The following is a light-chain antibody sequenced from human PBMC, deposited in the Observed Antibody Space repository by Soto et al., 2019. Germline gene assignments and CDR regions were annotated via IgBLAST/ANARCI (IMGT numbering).Light chain of an antibody. J-gene: IGKJ1*01. CDR1: QSLLHSNGYNS. CDR2: LGS. Sequence: DIVMTPSPLSLPVTPGEPASISCRSSQSLLHSNGYNSLDWYLQKPGQSPQLLIYLGSNRASGVPDRFSGSGSGTDFTLKISRVEAEDIGVYYCMQALQTPPWTFGQGTKVEIK. V-gene: IGKV2-28*01. CDR3: MQALQTPPWT.